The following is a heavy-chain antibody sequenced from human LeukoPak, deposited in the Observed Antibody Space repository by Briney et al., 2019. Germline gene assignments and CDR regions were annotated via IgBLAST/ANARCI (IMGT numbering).Heavy chain of an antibody. Sequence: GGSLRLSCAVSGFIFSSSAMSWVRQAPGKGLEWVSAISGSGGSTYYADSVKGRFTISRGNSKNTLYLQMNSLRAEDTAVYYCAKGAPQLVLPLDYWGQGTLVTVSS. D-gene: IGHD2/OR15-2a*01. CDR2: ISGSGGST. CDR1: GFIFSSSA. CDR3: AKGAPQLVLPLDY. V-gene: IGHV3-23*01. J-gene: IGHJ4*02.